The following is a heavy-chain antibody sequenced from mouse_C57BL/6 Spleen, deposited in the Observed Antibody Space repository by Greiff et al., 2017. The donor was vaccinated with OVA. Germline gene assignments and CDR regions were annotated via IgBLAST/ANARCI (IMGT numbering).Heavy chain of an antibody. V-gene: IGHV2-2*01. J-gene: IGHJ4*01. Sequence: QVQLKESGPGLVQPSQSLSITCTVSGFSLTSYGVHWVRQSPGKGLEWLGVIWSGGSTDYNAAFISRLSISKDNSKSQVFFKMNSLQADDTAIYYCASPLYAMDYWGQGTSVTVSS. CDR1: GFSLTSYG. CDR3: ASPLYAMDY. CDR2: IWSGGST.